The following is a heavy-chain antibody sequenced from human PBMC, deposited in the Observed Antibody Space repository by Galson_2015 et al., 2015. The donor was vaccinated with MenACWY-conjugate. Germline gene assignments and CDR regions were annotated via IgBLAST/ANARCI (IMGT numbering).Heavy chain of an antibody. D-gene: IGHD3-10*01. CDR3: AADSPRERGVDFGY. J-gene: IGHJ4*02. CDR1: GYTFSSSPSA. Sequence: SVKVSCKASGYTFSSSPSAVPWVRPARGQRLEWIGWIVVGSDVTSYADKFQDRVTITRDMSTNTVYMELSSLRSEDTAVYFCAADSPRERGVDFGYWGQGTLLTVSS. CDR2: IVVGSDVT. V-gene: IGHV1-58*01.